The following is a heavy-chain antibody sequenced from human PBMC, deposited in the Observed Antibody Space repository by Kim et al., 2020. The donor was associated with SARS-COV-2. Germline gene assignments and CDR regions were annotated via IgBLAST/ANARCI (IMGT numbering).Heavy chain of an antibody. V-gene: IGHV3-23*01. Sequence: GGSLRLSCAASGFTFSSYAMSWVRQAPGKGLEWVSAISGSGGSTYYADSVKGRFTISRDNSKNTLYLQMNSLRAEDTAVYYCAKDGDESSQVLYWYFDLWGRGTLVTVSS. CDR2: ISGSGGST. CDR3: AKDGDESSQVLYWYFDL. D-gene: IGHD6-13*01. CDR1: GFTFSSYA. J-gene: IGHJ2*01.